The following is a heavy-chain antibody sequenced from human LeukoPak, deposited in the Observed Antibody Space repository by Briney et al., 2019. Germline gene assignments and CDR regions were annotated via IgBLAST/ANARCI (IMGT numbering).Heavy chain of an antibody. CDR2: IGGSGTRT. V-gene: IGHV3-23*01. CDR1: GFTFTTYG. J-gene: IGHJ4*02. D-gene: IGHD2-2*03. Sequence: GGSLRLSCSASGFTFTTYGMNWVRQAPGKGLEWVSGIGGSGTRTYYADSVKGRFIISRDNSKNTLYLQMNSLRDEDTAVYYCAKDSHWILFDDWGQGTLVTVSS. CDR3: AKDSHWILFDD.